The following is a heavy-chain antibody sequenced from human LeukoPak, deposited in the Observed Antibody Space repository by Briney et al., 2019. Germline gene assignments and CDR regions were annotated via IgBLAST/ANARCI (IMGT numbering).Heavy chain of an antibody. V-gene: IGHV4-59*01. D-gene: IGHD3-16*01. J-gene: IGHJ4*02. Sequence: SETLSLTCTVSGGSISSYYWSWIRQPPGKGLEWIGYIYYSGSTNYNPSLKSRVTISVDTSKNQFSLKLSSVTAADTAVYYCARGGRAKENDYWRQGALVTVSS. CDR1: GGSISSYY. CDR3: ARGGRAKENDY. CDR2: IYYSGST.